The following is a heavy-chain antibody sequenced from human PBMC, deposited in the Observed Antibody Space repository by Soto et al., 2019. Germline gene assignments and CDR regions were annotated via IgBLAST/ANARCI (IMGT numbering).Heavy chain of an antibody. CDR3: ARGDGIQLGSLAGRYYYHKMDV. D-gene: IGHD1-1*01. V-gene: IGHV4-59*01. J-gene: IGHJ6*02. CDR2: IYYSGTA. Sequence: QVQLRESGPGLVKSSETLSLTCTVSGGSISTYYWSWVRQPPGKGLEWIGYIYYSGTATYNPSLMSPVTITVDTSKNRFSLRLSSATASDTAVYYCARGDGIQLGSLAGRYYYHKMDVWGQGTTVTVYS. CDR1: GGSISTYY.